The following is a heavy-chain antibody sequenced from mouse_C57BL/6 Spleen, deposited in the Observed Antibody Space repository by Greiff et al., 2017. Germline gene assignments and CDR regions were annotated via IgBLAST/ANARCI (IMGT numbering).Heavy chain of an antibody. Sequence: EVKLQESGAELVRPGASVKLSCTASGFNIKDDYMHWVKQRPEQGLEWIGWIDPENGDTEYASKFQGKATITADTSSNTAYLQLSSLTSEDTAVYYCTTVGYYGSSRDYWGQGTTLTVSS. CDR2: IDPENGDT. CDR3: TTVGYYGSSRDY. V-gene: IGHV14-4*01. J-gene: IGHJ2*01. D-gene: IGHD1-1*01. CDR1: GFNIKDDY.